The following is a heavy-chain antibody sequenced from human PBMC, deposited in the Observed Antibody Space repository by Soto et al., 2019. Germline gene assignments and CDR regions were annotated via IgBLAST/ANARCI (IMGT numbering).Heavy chain of an antibody. CDR2: IHYSGNT. CDR1: DGSISSSIYF. D-gene: IGHD7-27*01. V-gene: IGHV4-39*01. J-gene: IGHJ3*02. Sequence: SETLSLTCTVSDGSISSSIYFWGWIRQPPGKGLEWIGSIHYSGNTYYNPSLQTRVTLSEDTSKNQVSLQLSSVTAADTAVYYCARHVWGGRCAFDIWGQGTMVT. CDR3: ARHVWGGRCAFDI.